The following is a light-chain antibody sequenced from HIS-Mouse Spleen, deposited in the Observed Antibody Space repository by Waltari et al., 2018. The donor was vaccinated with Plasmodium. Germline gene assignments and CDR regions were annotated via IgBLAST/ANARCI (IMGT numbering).Light chain of an antibody. CDR2: DAS. J-gene: IGKJ2*01. V-gene: IGKV1-13*02. Sequence: AIQLTQSPFSLSASVGDRVTITCRASQGISSALAWYQQNPGKAPQLLIYDASSLESGVPSRFGGSGSGTDFTLTISSLQPEDFATYYCQQFNSYPRYTFGQGTKLEIK. CDR3: QQFNSYPRYT. CDR1: QGISSA.